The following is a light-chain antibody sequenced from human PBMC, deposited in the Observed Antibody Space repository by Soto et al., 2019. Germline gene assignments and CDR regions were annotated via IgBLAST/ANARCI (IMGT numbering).Light chain of an antibody. CDR3: HQYNSWPRGT. CDR1: QSVNSN. V-gene: IGKV3-15*01. Sequence: IMMTQSPVTLSVSPGERATLSCRASQSVNSNFAWYQQKPGQAPRLLIYGASTRAAGIPTRFRGSGSGIEFTLTISSLQSEDSAIYFCHQYNSWPRGTFGPGTKVEIK. J-gene: IGKJ3*01. CDR2: GAS.